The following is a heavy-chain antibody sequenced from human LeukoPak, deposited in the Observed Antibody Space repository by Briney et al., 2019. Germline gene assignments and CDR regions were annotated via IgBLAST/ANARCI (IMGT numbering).Heavy chain of an antibody. CDR2: IYPGDSDT. Sequence: GESLKISCKGSGYIFTSYWIGWVRQLPGKGLEWMGIIYPGDSDTRYSPSFQGQVTISADKSISTAYLQWSSLKASDTAMYYCARWRGYDFWSGYSRNWFDPWGQGTLVTVSS. V-gene: IGHV5-51*01. D-gene: IGHD3-3*01. CDR3: ARWRGYDFWSGYSRNWFDP. J-gene: IGHJ5*02. CDR1: GYIFTSYW.